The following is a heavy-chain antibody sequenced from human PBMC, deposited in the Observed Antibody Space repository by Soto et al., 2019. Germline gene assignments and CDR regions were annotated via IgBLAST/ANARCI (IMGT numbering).Heavy chain of an antibody. CDR1: GGSITTGGRY. CDR2: IYYSGNT. J-gene: IGHJ3*02. CDR3: AQALVFTGGDGFDI. D-gene: IGHD1-1*01. Sequence: QVRLQEWGPGLVKPSQTLSLKCSVSGGSITTGGRYWSWIRQLPGEGLEWIGDIYYSGNTYYNASLKSRVTLSVEAAMNQFSLKLSSVTAADTAVYYCAQALVFTGGDGFDIWGQGRLVTVSS. V-gene: IGHV4-31*02.